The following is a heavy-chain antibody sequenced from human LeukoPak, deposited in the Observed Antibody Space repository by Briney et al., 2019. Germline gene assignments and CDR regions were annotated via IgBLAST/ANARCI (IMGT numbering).Heavy chain of an antibody. V-gene: IGHV3-15*07. CDR1: GFTFSNAW. Sequence: SGGSLRLSCATSGFTFSNAWMNWVRQAPGKGLEWVGRIRSNSGGGTIDYAAPVKGRFTLSRDDSRTTLYLQMNSLQTEDTAVYYCATDFYDSTWGQGTLVTVSS. J-gene: IGHJ5*02. D-gene: IGHD3-22*01. CDR3: ATDFYDST. CDR2: IRSNSGGGTI.